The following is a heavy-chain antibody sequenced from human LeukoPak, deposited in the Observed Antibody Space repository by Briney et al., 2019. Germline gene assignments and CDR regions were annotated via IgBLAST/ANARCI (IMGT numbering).Heavy chain of an antibody. Sequence: GESLKISSKGARDSSTSARIAWGRPMPGKGLEWMGIIYPVDSDTRYSPSFQGQVTISADKSISTAYLQWSSLKASDNALYYCAGLVTLNTLTTAYYCMDLWRQETTVTVSS. CDR3: AGLVTLNTLTTAYYCMDL. V-gene: IGHV5-51*01. CDR1: RDSSTSAR. CDR2: IYPVDSDT. D-gene: IGHD4-17*01. J-gene: IGHJ6*02.